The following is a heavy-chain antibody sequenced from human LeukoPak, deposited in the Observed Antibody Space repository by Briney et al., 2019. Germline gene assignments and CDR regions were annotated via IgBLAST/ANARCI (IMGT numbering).Heavy chain of an antibody. J-gene: IGHJ5*02. CDR1: GGSFSGCY. V-gene: IGHV4-34*01. CDR3: ARGGHCTSDDCYNLFDP. D-gene: IGHD2-8*02. CDR2: INHSGST. Sequence: SETLSLTCAVYGGSFSGCYWTWIRQTPGKGLEWIGQINHSGSTMYNPSLKSRVTMSVDTSKNQFSLKVSSVTASDTAVYFCARGGHCTSDDCYNLFDPWGQGTLVTVSS.